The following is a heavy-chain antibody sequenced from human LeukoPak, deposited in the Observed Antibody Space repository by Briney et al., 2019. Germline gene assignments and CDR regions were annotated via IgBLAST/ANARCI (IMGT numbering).Heavy chain of an antibody. J-gene: IGHJ5*02. CDR3: ARLGGGSGSYCKRGAISYNWFDP. CDR2: IYPGDSDT. CDR1: GYSFTSYW. D-gene: IGHD3-10*01. Sequence: GESLQISCKGSGYSFTSYWIGWVRQMPGKGLEWMGIIYPGDSDTRYSPSFQGQVTISADKSISTAYLQWSSLKASDTAMYYCARLGGGSGSYCKRGAISYNWFDPWGQGTLVTVSS. V-gene: IGHV5-51*01.